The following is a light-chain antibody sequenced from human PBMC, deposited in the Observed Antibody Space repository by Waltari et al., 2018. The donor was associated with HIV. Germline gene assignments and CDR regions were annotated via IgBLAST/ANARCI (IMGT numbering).Light chain of an antibody. Sequence: DIVMTQSPDSLAVSLGERATINCKSSQSVLYRSNNKNYLAWYQWKPGQPPNLLIYWASTRESGVPGRFSGSGSGTDFTLTISSLQAEDVAVYYCQQYYNTPFTFGPGTKVDIK. CDR1: QSVLYRSNNKNY. J-gene: IGKJ3*01. CDR3: QQYYNTPFT. V-gene: IGKV4-1*01. CDR2: WAS.